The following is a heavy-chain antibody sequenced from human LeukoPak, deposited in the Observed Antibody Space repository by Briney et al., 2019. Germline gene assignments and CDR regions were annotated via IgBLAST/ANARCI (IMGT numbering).Heavy chain of an antibody. CDR2: ISGDGTYI. V-gene: IGHV3-21*01. J-gene: IGHJ4*02. CDR1: GFTFSSSS. CDR3: ARGAVVQGNYDY. D-gene: IGHD3-10*01. Sequence: TGGSLRLSCAASGFTFSSSSMNWARQAPGKGLEWVSSISGDGTYIYYADSVKGRFTISRDNTKNSLYLQMNNLRAEDTAVYYCARGAVVQGNYDYWGQGTLVTVSS.